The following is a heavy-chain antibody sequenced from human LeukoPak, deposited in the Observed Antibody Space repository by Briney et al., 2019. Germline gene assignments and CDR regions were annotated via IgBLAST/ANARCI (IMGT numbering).Heavy chain of an antibody. Sequence: PSETLSLTCTVSGGSISSYYWSWIRQPPGKGLEWIGYIYYSGSTNYNPSLKSRVTISVDTSKNQFSLKLSSVTAADTAVYYCARLAYSTDAFDIWGQGTMVTVSS. CDR1: GGSISSYY. CDR3: ARLAYSTDAFDI. V-gene: IGHV4-59*08. J-gene: IGHJ3*02. CDR2: IYYSGST. D-gene: IGHD2/OR15-2a*01.